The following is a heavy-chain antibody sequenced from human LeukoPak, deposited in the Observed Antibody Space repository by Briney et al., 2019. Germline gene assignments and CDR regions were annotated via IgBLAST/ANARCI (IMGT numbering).Heavy chain of an antibody. D-gene: IGHD6-19*01. V-gene: IGHV3-9*01. CDR1: GFTFYAYA. CDR3: AKVRGTYSSGYYFDS. J-gene: IGHJ4*02. CDR2: ISWNSGYI. Sequence: GRSLRLSCAASGFTFYAYAMHWVRQAPGKGLEWLSIISWNSGYIDYADSVKGRFTISRDNAKNSLFLQMDSLRTEDTALYYCAKVRGTYSSGYYFDSWGQGTLVTVSS.